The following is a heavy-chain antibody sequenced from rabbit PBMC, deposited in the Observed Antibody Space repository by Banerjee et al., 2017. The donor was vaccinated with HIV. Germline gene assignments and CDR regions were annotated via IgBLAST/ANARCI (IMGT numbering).Heavy chain of an antibody. Sequence: QSLEESGGDLVKPGTSLTLTCTASGFSFSDYYMCWVRQAPGKGLECIACIYGGSSGSTYYASWAKGRFTISKTSSTTVTLQMTSLTAADTATYFCARDLDGVIGWNFGWWGPGTLVTVS. V-gene: IGHV1S40*01. CDR2: IYGGSSGST. J-gene: IGHJ4*01. D-gene: IGHD1-1*01. CDR3: ARDLDGVIGWNFGW. CDR1: GFSFSDYY.